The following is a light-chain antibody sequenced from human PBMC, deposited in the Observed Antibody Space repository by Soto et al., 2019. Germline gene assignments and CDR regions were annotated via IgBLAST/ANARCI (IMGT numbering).Light chain of an antibody. CDR2: WAS. CDR1: QSVVYSSNNKNY. J-gene: IGKJ4*01. CDR3: QQYYSTALT. V-gene: IGKV4-1*01. Sequence: DIVMTQSPDSLAVSLGERATINCKSSQSVVYSSNNKNYLAWYQQKPGQPPKLLIYWASTRESGVPDRFSGSGSGTDFTLTISILQAEDVAVYYCQQYYSTALTFGGGTKVEIK.